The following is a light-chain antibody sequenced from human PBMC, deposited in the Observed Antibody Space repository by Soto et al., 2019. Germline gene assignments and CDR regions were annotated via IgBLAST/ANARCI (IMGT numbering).Light chain of an antibody. J-gene: IGLJ1*01. CDR3: CSYTSSTNYV. Sequence: QSALTQPASVSGSPGQSITISCTGTTSDVSIYNYVSWYQQPPGKAPKLMIYGVSNRPSGVSNRFSGAKSGHTASLTISGLQVEDEADYYCCSYTSSTNYVFGPGTKVT. V-gene: IGLV2-14*01. CDR1: TSDVSIYNY. CDR2: GVS.